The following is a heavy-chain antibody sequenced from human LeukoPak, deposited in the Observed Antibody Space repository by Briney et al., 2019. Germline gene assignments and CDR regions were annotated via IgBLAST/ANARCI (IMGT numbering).Heavy chain of an antibody. J-gene: IGHJ4*02. CDR1: GFTFSSYR. V-gene: IGHV3-21*01. CDR3: ARDLGYYDYVWGSYRGYYFDY. D-gene: IGHD3-16*02. Sequence: GGSLRLSCAASGFTFSSYRMNWVRQAPGKGLEWVSSISSSSSYIYYADSVKGRFTISRDNAKNSLYLQMNSLRAEDTAVYYCARDLGYYDYVWGSYRGYYFDYWGQGTLVTVSS. CDR2: ISSSSSYI.